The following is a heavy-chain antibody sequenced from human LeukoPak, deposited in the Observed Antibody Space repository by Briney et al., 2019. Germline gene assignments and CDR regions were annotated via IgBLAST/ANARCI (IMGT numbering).Heavy chain of an antibody. CDR2: ISGSGIKT. V-gene: IGHV3-23*01. J-gene: IGHJ5*02. CDR1: GFTFSSYA. D-gene: IGHD2-21*01. Sequence: GGSLRLSCAASGFTFSSYAMSRVRQAPGKGLEWVSAISGSGIKTYYADSVKGRFTISRDNSKNTLYLQMSSLRAEDTALYYCAKESEMLCGGWFDPWGQGTLVTVSS. CDR3: AKESEMLCGGWFDP.